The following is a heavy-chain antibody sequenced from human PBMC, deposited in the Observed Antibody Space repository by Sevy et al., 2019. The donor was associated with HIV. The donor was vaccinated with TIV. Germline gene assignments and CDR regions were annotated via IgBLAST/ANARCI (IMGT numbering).Heavy chain of an antibody. CDR3: ARGNQGVPAAIHDWFDP. CDR1: GGIFSNYV. D-gene: IGHD2-2*01. CDR2: FIPIFGKT. V-gene: IGHV1-69*13. Sequence: ASVKVSCKTSGGIFSNYVMRWVRQAPGQGLEWMGGFIPIFGKTKYAQKFQGRVTLTADESTGTAYMELSSLTSEDTAVYFCARGNQGVPAAIHDWFDPWGQGTLVTVSS. J-gene: IGHJ5*02.